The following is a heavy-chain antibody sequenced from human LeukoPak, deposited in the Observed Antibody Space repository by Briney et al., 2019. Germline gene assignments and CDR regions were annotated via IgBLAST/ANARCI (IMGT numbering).Heavy chain of an antibody. CDR3: ARDLPPSEYFQH. J-gene: IGHJ1*01. CDR1: GYTFTGYY. V-gene: IGHV1-2*02. Sequence: GASVKVSCKASGYTFTGYYMHWVRQAPGQGLEWMGWINPNSGGTNYAQKFQGRVTMTTDTSTSTAYMELRSLRSDDTAVYYCARDLPPSEYFQHWGQGTLVTVS. CDR2: INPNSGGT.